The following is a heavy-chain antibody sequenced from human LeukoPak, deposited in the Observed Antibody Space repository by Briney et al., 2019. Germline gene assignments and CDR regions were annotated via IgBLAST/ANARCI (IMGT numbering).Heavy chain of an antibody. CDR1: GGSFSGYY. D-gene: IGHD3-3*01. Sequence: SETLPLTCAVYGGSFSGYYWSWIRQPPGKGLEWIGEINHSGSTNYNPSLKSRVTISVDTSKNQFSLKLSSVTAADTAVYYCAREPRYDFWRGGYYYGMDVWGQGTTVTVSS. CDR3: AREPRYDFWRGGYYYGMDV. J-gene: IGHJ6*02. V-gene: IGHV4-34*01. CDR2: INHSGST.